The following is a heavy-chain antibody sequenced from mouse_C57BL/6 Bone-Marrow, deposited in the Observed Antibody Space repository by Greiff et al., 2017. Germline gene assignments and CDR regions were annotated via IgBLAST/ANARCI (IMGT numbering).Heavy chain of an antibody. CDR3: ARKWRAGYSNYFDY. J-gene: IGHJ2*01. Sequence: EVQLQQSGPELVKPGASVKISCKASGYTFTDYYMNWVKQSHGKSLAWIGDINPNNGGTSYNQKFKGKATLPVDKSSSTAYMELRSLTSEDSAVYYCARKWRAGYSNYFDYWGQGTTLTVSS. V-gene: IGHV1-26*01. D-gene: IGHD2-5*01. CDR2: INPNNGGT. CDR1: GYTFTDYY.